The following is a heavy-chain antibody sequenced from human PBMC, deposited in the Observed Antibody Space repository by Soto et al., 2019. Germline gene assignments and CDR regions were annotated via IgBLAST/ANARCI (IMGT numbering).Heavy chain of an antibody. J-gene: IGHJ4*02. CDR3: ARGPGTMAKIDY. D-gene: IGHD3-10*01. CDR1: GGSISSGGYY. Sequence: LSLTCTVSGGSISSGGYYWSWIRQHPGKGLEWIGYIYYSGSTYYNPSLKSRVTISVDTSKNQFSLKLSSVTAADTAVYYCARGPGTMAKIDYWGQGTLVTVSS. V-gene: IGHV4-31*03. CDR2: IYYSGST.